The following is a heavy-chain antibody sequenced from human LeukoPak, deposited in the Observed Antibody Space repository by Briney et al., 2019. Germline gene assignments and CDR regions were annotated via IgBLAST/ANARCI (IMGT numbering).Heavy chain of an antibody. CDR2: IYYSGST. Sequence: SETLPLTCTVSGGSVSSGSYYWSWIRQPPGKGLEWIGYIYYSGSTNYNPSLKSRVTISVDTSKNQFSLKLSSVTAADTAVYYCARAGDSSGYYLNFDYWGQGTLVTVSS. CDR3: ARAGDSSGYYLNFDY. D-gene: IGHD3-22*01. J-gene: IGHJ4*02. CDR1: GGSVSSGSYY. V-gene: IGHV4-61*01.